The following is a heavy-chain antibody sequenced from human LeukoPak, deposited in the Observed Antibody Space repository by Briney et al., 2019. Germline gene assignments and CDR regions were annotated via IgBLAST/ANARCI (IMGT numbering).Heavy chain of an antibody. V-gene: IGHV3-21*04. CDR1: GFTFNRYS. Sequence: GGSLRLSCAASGFTFNRYSMNWVRQAPGKGLAWVSSISTSSSYIYYADSVKGRFTISRDNSKNTLYLQMNSPRAEDTAAYYCAKDGNWARFENWGQGTLVTVSS. CDR3: AKDGNWARFEN. J-gene: IGHJ4*02. CDR2: ISTSSSYI. D-gene: IGHD7-27*01.